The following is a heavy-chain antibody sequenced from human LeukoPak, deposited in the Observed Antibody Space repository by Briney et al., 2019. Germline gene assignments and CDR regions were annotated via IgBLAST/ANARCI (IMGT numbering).Heavy chain of an antibody. D-gene: IGHD3-10*01. CDR3: AKDSSRFGELFQDS. V-gene: IGHV3-30*18. J-gene: IGHJ4*02. Sequence: GGSLRLSCAASEFTFSSYGMHWVRQAPGKGLEWVALISYDGRNKYSADSVKGRFTISRDNSKNTLYLQMNSLRAEDTAVYYCAKDSSRFGELFQDSWGQGTLVTVSS. CDR1: EFTFSSYG. CDR2: ISYDGRNK.